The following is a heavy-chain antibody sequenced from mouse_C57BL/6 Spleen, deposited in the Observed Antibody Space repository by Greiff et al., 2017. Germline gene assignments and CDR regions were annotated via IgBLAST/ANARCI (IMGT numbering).Heavy chain of an antibody. V-gene: IGHV5-9-1*02. Sequence: EVKLVESGEGLVKPGGSLKLSCAASGFTFSSYAMSWVRQTPEKRLEWVAYISSGGDYIYYADTVKGRFTISRDNARNTLYLQMSSLKSEDTAMYYCTRGEIGYGSSGWYFDVWGTGTTVTVSS. J-gene: IGHJ1*03. CDR3: TRGEIGYGSSGWYFDV. D-gene: IGHD1-1*01. CDR1: GFTFSSYA. CDR2: ISSGGDYI.